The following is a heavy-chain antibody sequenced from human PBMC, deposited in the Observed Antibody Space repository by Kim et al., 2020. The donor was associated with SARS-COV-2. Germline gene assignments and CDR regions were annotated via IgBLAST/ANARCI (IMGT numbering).Heavy chain of an antibody. D-gene: IGHD3-10*01. V-gene: IGHV4-34*01. J-gene: IGHJ5*01. CDR3: ARGARHLGESSGWF. Sequence: SETLSLTCAVFGGSFSDNYWNWVRQAPGRGLEWVGEINHSGEASYTSALRSRPTISVDTSKNQFSLRLSSVTAADTAVYFCARGARHLGESSGWF. CDR2: INHSGEA. CDR1: GGSFSDNY.